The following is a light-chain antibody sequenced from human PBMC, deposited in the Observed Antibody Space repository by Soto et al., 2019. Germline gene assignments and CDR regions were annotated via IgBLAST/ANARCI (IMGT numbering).Light chain of an antibody. V-gene: IGKV3-20*01. Sequence: ETVLTQSPGTLSLSPGERAILSCRASQSVSNTYLAWYQQKPGQAPRLLIYGASSRATGIPDRFSGSGSGTDFTLTISRLEPEDFAVYYCQQYNNSLWTFGQGTKVDIK. CDR1: QSVSNTY. J-gene: IGKJ1*01. CDR2: GAS. CDR3: QQYNNSLWT.